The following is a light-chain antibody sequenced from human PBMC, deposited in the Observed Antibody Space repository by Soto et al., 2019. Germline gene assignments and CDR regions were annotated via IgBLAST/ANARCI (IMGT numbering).Light chain of an antibody. CDR1: QSVSSK. Sequence: EIVMTQSPATLSVSPGERATLSCRASQSVSSKLAWYQQKPGQAPRLLIYGASTRATGIPARFSGSGSGTEFTLTISSLQSEGFAVYYCQQYNNWPITFGQGTRLEI. V-gene: IGKV3-15*01. CDR2: GAS. CDR3: QQYNNWPIT. J-gene: IGKJ5*01.